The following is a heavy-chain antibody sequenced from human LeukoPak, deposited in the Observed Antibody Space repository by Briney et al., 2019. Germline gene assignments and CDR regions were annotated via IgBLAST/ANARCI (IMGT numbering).Heavy chain of an antibody. D-gene: IGHD3-10*01. Sequence: GGSLRLSCAASGFTVSSNYMSWVRQAPGKGLEWVSVIHSGGSTYYADSVKGRFTISRDNSKNTLYLQMNSLRAEDTAVYYCARLLWFGDGVDYWGQGTLVTVSS. CDR3: ARLLWFGDGVDY. CDR2: IHSGGST. V-gene: IGHV3-66*04. J-gene: IGHJ4*02. CDR1: GFTVSSNY.